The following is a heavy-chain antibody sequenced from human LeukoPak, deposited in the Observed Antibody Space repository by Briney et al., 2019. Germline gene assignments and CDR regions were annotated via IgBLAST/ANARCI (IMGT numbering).Heavy chain of an antibody. CDR1: GFPFNSYY. CDR2: IKQDGSAK. V-gene: IGHV3-7*03. J-gene: IGHJ4*02. Sequence: GGSLRLSCEASGFPFNSYYMSWVRQAPGRGLEWVANIKQDGSAKYYVGSVKGRFTISRDNAKNSLFLQMNNLGAGDTAVYYCAKSPDYDSRGWFDYWGQGTLVTVSS. CDR3: AKSPDYDSRGWFDY. D-gene: IGHD3-22*01.